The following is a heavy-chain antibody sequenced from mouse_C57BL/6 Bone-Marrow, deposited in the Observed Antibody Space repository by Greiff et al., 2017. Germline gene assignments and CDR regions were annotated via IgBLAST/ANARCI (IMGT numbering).Heavy chain of an antibody. J-gene: IGHJ2*01. Sequence: EVKLQESGAELVRPGASVKLSCTASGFNIKDDYMHWVKQRPEQGLEWIGWIDPENGDTEYASKFQGKATITADTSSNTAYLQLSSLTSEDTAVYYCTSYYYGSSYFDNWGEGTPLTVSS. CDR3: TSYYYGSSYFDN. CDR2: IDPENGDT. D-gene: IGHD1-1*01. V-gene: IGHV14-4*01. CDR1: GFNIKDDY.